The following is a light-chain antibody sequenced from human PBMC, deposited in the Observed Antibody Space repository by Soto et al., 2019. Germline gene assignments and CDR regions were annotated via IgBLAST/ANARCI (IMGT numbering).Light chain of an antibody. J-gene: IGLJ2*01. V-gene: IGLV3-1*01. Sequence: SYELTQPPSVSVSPGQTASITCSGDKLGDKYVSWYQQKPGQSLVLVIFQDSQRPSGIPERFSGSNSGNTATLTIRETQAMDEADYYCQAWDSSPVVFGGGTQLTVL. CDR2: QDS. CDR1: KLGDKY. CDR3: QAWDSSPVV.